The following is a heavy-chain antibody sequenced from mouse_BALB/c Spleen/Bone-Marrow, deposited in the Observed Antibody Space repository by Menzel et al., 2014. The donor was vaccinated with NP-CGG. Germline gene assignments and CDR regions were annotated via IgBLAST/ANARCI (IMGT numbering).Heavy chain of an antibody. D-gene: IGHD1-1*01. J-gene: IGHJ3*01. CDR1: GFTFSDYY. Sequence: EVHLVESGGGLVKPGGSLKLSCAASGFTFSDYYMYWVRPTPEKWLEWVATISDGGNYTYYPDSVKGRFTISSDNAKNNLYLQMSSLKSEDTAMYYCANYYGSTWFAYWGQGTLGTGSA. CDR2: ISDGGNYT. V-gene: IGHV5-4*02. CDR3: ANYYGSTWFAY.